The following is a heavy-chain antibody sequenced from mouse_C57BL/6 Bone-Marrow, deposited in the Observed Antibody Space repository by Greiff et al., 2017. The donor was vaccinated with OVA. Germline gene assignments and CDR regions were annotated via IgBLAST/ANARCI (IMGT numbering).Heavy chain of an antibody. V-gene: IGHV1-64*01. Sequence: QVQPQQPGAELVKPGASVKLSCKASGYTFTSYWMHWVKQRPGQGLEWIGMIHPNSGSTNYNEKFKSKATLTVDKSSSTAYMQLSSLTSEDSAVYYCARRPGAWFAYWGQGTLVTVSA. J-gene: IGHJ3*01. D-gene: IGHD1-1*02. CDR3: ARRPGAWFAY. CDR1: GYTFTSYW. CDR2: IHPNSGST.